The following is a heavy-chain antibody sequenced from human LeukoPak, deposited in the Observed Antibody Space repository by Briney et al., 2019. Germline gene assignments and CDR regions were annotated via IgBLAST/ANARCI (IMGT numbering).Heavy chain of an antibody. CDR3: AKALGQD. V-gene: IGHV3-9*01. J-gene: IGHJ4*02. CDR1: GFTFDDFS. CDR2: ITWNGAFI. Sequence: GGSLRLSCAASGFTFDDFSMHWVRQAPGKGLEWVSGITWNGAFIGYADSVQGRFTISRDNAKNSLYLEMRSLRAEDTALYYCAKALGQDWGQGTLVTVSS. D-gene: IGHD3-16*01.